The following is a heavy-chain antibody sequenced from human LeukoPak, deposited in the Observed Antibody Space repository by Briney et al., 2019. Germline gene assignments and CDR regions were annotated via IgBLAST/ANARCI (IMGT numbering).Heavy chain of an antibody. V-gene: IGHV1-46*01. CDR1: GYTFTSYY. J-gene: IGHJ4*02. Sequence: ASVKVSCKASGYTFTSYYMHWVRQASGQGLEWMGIINPSGGSTSYAQKFQGRVTMTRDTSTSTVYMELSSLRSEDTAVYYCARDDIAGQLVPRPLDYWGQGTLVTVSS. D-gene: IGHD6-13*01. CDR3: ARDDIAGQLVPRPLDY. CDR2: INPSGGST.